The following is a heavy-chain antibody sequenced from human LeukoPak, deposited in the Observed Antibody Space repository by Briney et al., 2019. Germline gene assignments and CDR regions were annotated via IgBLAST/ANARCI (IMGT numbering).Heavy chain of an antibody. CDR2: INHGGST. CDR3: ARSTYSTDLFSY. J-gene: IGHJ4*02. CDR1: GGSFSGYY. D-gene: IGHD2-21*01. V-gene: IGHV4-34*01. Sequence: SETLSLTCVVYGGSFSGYYWSWIRQPPGKGLEWIGEINHGGSTNYNPSLKSRVTISVDTSKNQFSLKVTSVTAADTAVYYCARSTYSTDLFSYWGQGALVTVSS.